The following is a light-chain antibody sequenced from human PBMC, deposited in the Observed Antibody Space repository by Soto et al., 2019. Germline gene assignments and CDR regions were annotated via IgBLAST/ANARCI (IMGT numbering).Light chain of an antibody. J-gene: IGKJ5*01. CDR2: WAS. CDR3: QQYYSTLIT. Sequence: DLALTQSPDSLALSLGERATMNCKSSQSVLYSSYNKSYLAWYQVKPGRPPKLLFSWASTRESGVPDRFSGSESGTDFTLTISSLQAEDVAVSYCQQYYSTLITFGQGTRLEIK. V-gene: IGKV4-1*01. CDR1: QSVLYSSYNKSY.